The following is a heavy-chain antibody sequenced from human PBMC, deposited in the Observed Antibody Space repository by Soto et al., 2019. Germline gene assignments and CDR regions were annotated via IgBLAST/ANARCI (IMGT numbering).Heavy chain of an antibody. D-gene: IGHD6-25*01. CDR2: IKQDGREK. J-gene: IGHJ4*02. V-gene: IGHV3-7*03. CDR3: ARDTRQRLSDY. Sequence: SLRLSCAAAGFTFSSYWKSWVRQSPGKGLGWVANIKQDGREKYYVDSVKGRFTISRDNAQNSLYLQMNSLRADDTAAYSCARDTRQRLSDYWGQGTLVTVSS. CDR1: GFTFSSYW.